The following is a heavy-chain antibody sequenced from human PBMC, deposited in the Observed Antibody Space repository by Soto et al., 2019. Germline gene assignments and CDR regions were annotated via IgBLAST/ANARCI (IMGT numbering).Heavy chain of an antibody. Sequence: QVQLVESGGGVVQPGRSLRLSCAASGFTFSSYGMHWVRQAPGKGLEWVAVISYDGSNKYYADSVKGRFTISRDNSKNTLYEQMNSLRAEDTAVHYCAKAVRATTDWFDPCGHGTLVTVSS. J-gene: IGHJ5*02. D-gene: IGHD4-17*01. CDR3: AKAVRATTDWFDP. V-gene: IGHV3-30*18. CDR2: ISYDGSNK. CDR1: GFTFSSYG.